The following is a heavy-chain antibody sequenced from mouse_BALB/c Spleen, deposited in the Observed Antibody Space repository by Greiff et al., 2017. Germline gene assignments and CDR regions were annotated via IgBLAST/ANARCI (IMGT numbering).Heavy chain of an antibody. CDR2: IHPSDSET. Sequence: QVQLKQSGPELVRPGASVKMSCKASGYTFTSYWMNWVKQRPGQGLEWIGIIHPSDSETRLNQKFKDKATLTVDKSSSTAYMQLSSPTSEDSAVYYCARDYGGAFYFDYWGQGTTLTVSS. J-gene: IGHJ2*01. CDR1: GYTFTSYW. V-gene: IGHV1-61*01. CDR3: ARDYGGAFYFDY. D-gene: IGHD1-1*01.